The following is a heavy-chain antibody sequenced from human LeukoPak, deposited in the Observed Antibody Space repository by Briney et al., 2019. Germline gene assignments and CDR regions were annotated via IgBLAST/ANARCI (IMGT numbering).Heavy chain of an antibody. CDR3: ARNPSRLSAFDI. J-gene: IGHJ3*02. V-gene: IGHV3-23*01. CDR2: ISGSGGST. D-gene: IGHD6-19*01. CDR1: GFTFSSYA. Sequence: SGGSLRLSCAASGFTFSSYAMSWVRQAPGKGLEWVSAISGSGGSTYYADSVKGRFTISRDNSKNTLYLQMNSLRVEDTAVYYCARNPSRLSAFDIWGQGTMVTVSS.